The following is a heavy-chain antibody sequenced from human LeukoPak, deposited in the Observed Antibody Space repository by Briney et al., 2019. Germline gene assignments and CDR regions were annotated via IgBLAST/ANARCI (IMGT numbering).Heavy chain of an antibody. J-gene: IGHJ4*02. CDR1: GFTFSTYW. CDR3: TSSPSLGGSYWGFDY. D-gene: IGHD1-26*01. V-gene: IGHV3-74*01. CDR2: LSPDGSSS. Sequence: GGSLSLSCAASGFTFSTYWMHWVRQAPGKGLVWVSRLSPDGSSSIYADPVKGRFTVSRDNAKNTLYLQMNRLRADDTAVYYCTSSPSLGGSYWGFDYWGQGTLLTVSS.